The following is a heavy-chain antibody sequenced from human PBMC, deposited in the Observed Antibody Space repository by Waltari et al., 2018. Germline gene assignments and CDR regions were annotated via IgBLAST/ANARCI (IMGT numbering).Heavy chain of an antibody. V-gene: IGHV3-33*03. CDR2: IWYDGSNK. J-gene: IGHJ6*02. D-gene: IGHD3-16*01. CDR1: GFTFSSYG. Sequence: QVQLVESGGGVVQPGRSLRLSCAASGFTFSSYGMHWVRQAPGKGLEWVAVIWYDGSNKYYADSVKGRFTISRDNSKKTLFLQMNSLRDDDTAIYCCAKGNLGIVPHGVDVWGQGTTVTVSS. CDR3: AKGNLGIVPHGVDV.